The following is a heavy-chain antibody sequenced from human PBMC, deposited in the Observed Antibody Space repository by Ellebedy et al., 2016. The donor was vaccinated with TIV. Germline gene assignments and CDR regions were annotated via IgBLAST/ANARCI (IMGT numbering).Heavy chain of an antibody. CDR1: GFIFNNYN. J-gene: IGHJ4*02. V-gene: IGHV3-21*01. CDR2: ISGSSDYI. D-gene: IGHD6-19*01. Sequence: PGGSLRLSCAASGFIFNNYNMNWVRQAPGKGLEWVSSISGSSDYIYYADSLKGRFTISRDNAKNSLYLQMNSLGAEDTAVYYCARDMGYSSGWHYFDYWGQGTLVTVSS. CDR3: ARDMGYSSGWHYFDY.